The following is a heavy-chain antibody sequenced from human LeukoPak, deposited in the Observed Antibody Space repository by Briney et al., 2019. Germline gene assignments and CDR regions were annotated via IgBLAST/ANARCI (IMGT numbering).Heavy chain of an antibody. V-gene: IGHV4-59*01. CDR2: IYYSGST. CDR1: GGSISSYY. Sequence: SETLSLTCTVSGGSISSYYWSWIRQPPGKGLEWIGYIYYSGSTNYNPSLKSRVTISVDTSKNQFSLKLSSVTAADTAVYYCARGSPGYGYVWGSYRYDYYFDYWGQGTLVTVSS. CDR3: ARGSPGYGYVWGSYRYDYYFDY. D-gene: IGHD3-16*02. J-gene: IGHJ4*02.